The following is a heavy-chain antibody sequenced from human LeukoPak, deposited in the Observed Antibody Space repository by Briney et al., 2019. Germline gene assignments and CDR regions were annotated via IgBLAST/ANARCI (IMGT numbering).Heavy chain of an antibody. CDR2: ISAYNGNT. CDR1: GFTFTDYY. D-gene: IGHD2-15*01. J-gene: IGHJ6*02. V-gene: IGHV1-18*04. CDR3: AREPRYCSGGSCYYYGMDV. Sequence: ASVKVSCKASGFTFTDYYMYWMRQAPGQGLEWMGWISAYNGNTNYAQKLQGRVTMTTDTSTSTAYMELRSLRSDDTAVYYCAREPRYCSGGSCYYYGMDVWGQGTTVTVSS.